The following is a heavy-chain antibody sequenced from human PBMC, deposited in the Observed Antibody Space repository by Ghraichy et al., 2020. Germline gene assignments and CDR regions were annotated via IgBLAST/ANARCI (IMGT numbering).Heavy chain of an antibody. V-gene: IGHV4-31*03. CDR2: IDNSGLT. J-gene: IGHJ6*02. CDR1: GGSFSRGDYY. CDR3: ARGSSSKSPRDHYYTLDV. D-gene: IGHD2-21*02. Sequence: SCTVSGGSFSRGDYYWNWIRQHPAKGLEWIGNIDNSGLTHYNPSLESRIYIFADTSEFSLKLYSVTAADAALYYCARGSSSKSPRDHYYTLDVWGQGTTVTVSS.